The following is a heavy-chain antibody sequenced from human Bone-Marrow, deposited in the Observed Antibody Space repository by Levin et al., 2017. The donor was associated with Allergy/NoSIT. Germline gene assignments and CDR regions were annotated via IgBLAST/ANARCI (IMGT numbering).Heavy chain of an antibody. CDR3: ARTPPRVVGATSCAFDI. Sequence: SGPTLVKPTETLTLTCTVSGFSLSNARMGVSWIRQPPGKALEWLAHIFSNDEKSYITSLTSRLTISKDTSKTQVVLTMTNMDPVDTATYYCARTPPRVVGATSCAFDIWGQGTMVTVSS. D-gene: IGHD1-26*01. J-gene: IGHJ3*02. CDR2: IFSNDEK. CDR1: GFSLSNARMG. V-gene: IGHV2-26*01.